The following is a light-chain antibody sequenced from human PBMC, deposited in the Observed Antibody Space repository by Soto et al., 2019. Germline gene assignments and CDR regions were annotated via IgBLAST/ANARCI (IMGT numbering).Light chain of an antibody. CDR1: QSVSSSY. Sequence: EILLTQSPGTLSLSPGERATLSCRASQSVSSSYLAWYQQKPGQAPRLLIYGASSRATGISDRFSGSGSGTDFTLTISRLEPEDFAVYYCHQYGSSSWTFGQGTKVDIK. CDR3: HQYGSSSWT. J-gene: IGKJ1*01. V-gene: IGKV3-20*01. CDR2: GAS.